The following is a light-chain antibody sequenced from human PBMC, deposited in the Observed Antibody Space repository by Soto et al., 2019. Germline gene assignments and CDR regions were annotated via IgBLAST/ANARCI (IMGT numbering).Light chain of an antibody. CDR1: QSVSSSY. Sequence: EIVLTQCPGTLSLSPGERATLSCRASQSVSSSYLAGYQQKPCQAPRLLLYGASRRASGIPDRFSGSGSGTDFALTISRLEPEDFAVYYCQQYGSSLLFTFGPGTKVDIK. J-gene: IGKJ3*01. CDR2: GAS. V-gene: IGKV3-20*01. CDR3: QQYGSSLLFT.